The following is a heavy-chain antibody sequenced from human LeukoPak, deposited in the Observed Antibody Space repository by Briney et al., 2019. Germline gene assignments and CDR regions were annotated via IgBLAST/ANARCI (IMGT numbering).Heavy chain of an antibody. Sequence: PGGSLRLSCAASGFTFSNYAMNWVRQAPGKGLEWVSYISSSGSTIYYADSVKGRFTISIDNAKNSLYLQMNSLRAEDTAVYYCAQIYTYGNSQFDYWGQRTLVTVSS. D-gene: IGHD5-18*01. J-gene: IGHJ4*02. V-gene: IGHV3-48*03. CDR2: ISSSGSTI. CDR3: AQIYTYGNSQFDY. CDR1: GFTFSNYA.